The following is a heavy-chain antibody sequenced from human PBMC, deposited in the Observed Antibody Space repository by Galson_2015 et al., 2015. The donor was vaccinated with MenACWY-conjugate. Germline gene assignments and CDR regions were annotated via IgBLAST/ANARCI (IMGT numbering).Heavy chain of an antibody. D-gene: IGHD3-22*01. CDR3: ARRRKPSGPTYDSSGYYDDC. Sequence: SVKVSCKASGYTFTSYGISWVRQAPGQGLEWMGWISAYNGNTNYAQKLQGRVTMTTDTSTSTAYMELRSLRSDDTAVYYCARRRKPSGPTYDSSGYYDDCWGQGTLVTVSS. CDR2: ISAYNGNT. J-gene: IGHJ4*02. CDR1: GYTFTSYG. V-gene: IGHV1-18*04.